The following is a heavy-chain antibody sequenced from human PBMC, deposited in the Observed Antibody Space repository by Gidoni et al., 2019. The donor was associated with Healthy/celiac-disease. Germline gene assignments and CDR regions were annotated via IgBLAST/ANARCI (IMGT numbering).Heavy chain of an antibody. CDR1: GGSISSGNW. D-gene: IGHD6-13*01. CDR3: ARVGSSSWYANWFDP. V-gene: IGHV4-4*02. Sequence: QVQLQESGPGLVKPSGTLSLTCAVSGGSISSGNWWSGVRQPPGKGLEWIGEIYHNGRTNYNPSLKSRVTISVDKSKNQFSLKLSSVTAADTAVYYCARVGSSSWYANWFDPWGQGTLVTVSS. CDR2: IYHNGRT. J-gene: IGHJ5*02.